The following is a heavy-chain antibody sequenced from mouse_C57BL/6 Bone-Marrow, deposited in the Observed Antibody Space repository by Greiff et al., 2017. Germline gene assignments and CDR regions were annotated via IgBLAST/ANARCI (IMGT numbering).Heavy chain of an antibody. D-gene: IGHD3-2*02. J-gene: IGHJ2*01. CDR1: EYEFPSHD. CDR3: ARQLRLRAYFDY. CDR2: INRDGGGT. V-gene: IGHV5-2*01. Sequence: EVQLQQSGGGLVQPGASLKLSCESNEYEFPSHDMSWVRQTPEQRLELVAAINRDGGGTYYPDTIESRFIISRDNTRKTLYLQMSSLRSEDTALYYWARQLRLRAYFDYWGQGTTLTVSS.